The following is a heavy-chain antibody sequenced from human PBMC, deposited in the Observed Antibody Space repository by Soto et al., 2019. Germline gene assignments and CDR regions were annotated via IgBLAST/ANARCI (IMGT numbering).Heavy chain of an antibody. CDR3: ARSYCSGGSCWARSSWFDP. D-gene: IGHD2-15*01. V-gene: IGHV6-1*01. CDR1: GDSVSSNSAA. J-gene: IGHJ5*02. CDR2: TYYRPKWYN. Sequence: QVQLQQSGPGLVKPSQTLSLTCAISGDSVSSNSAAWNWIRQSPSRGLEWLGRTYYRPKWYNDYAVSGKSRITISPDTTKNQFCLQRTSMASEDTAVYYWARSYCSGGSCWARSSWFDPCGQGALGNVSS.